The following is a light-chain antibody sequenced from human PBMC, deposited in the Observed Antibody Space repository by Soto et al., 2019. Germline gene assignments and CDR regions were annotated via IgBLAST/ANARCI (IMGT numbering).Light chain of an antibody. V-gene: IGLV2-14*01. Sequence: QLVLTQPASVSGSPGQSITIACTGTGSDVGGYNYVSWYQQHPGKAPKLMIYDVTNRPSGVSNRFSGSKSGNMASLTISGLQTEDEAHYYCSSYTSSSTLWVFGGGTKLTVL. CDR2: DVT. CDR3: SSYTSSSTLWV. CDR1: GSDVGGYNY. J-gene: IGLJ3*02.